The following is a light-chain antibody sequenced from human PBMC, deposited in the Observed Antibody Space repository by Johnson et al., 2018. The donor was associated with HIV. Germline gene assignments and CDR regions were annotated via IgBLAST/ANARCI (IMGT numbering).Light chain of an antibody. CDR1: SSNIGNNY. CDR3: GTWDSSLILYV. Sequence: QSVLTQPPSVSAAPGQKVTISCSGSSSNIGNNYVSWYQQLPGTAPKLLIYENNKRPSGIPDRFSGSKSGTSATLGITGLQTGDEADYYCGTWDSSLILYVFGTGTKVTRL. J-gene: IGLJ1*01. V-gene: IGLV1-51*02. CDR2: ENN.